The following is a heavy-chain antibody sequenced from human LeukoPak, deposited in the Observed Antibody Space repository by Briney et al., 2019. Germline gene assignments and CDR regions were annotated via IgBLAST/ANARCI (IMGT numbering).Heavy chain of an antibody. Sequence: GGSPRLSCAASGFTFSSYSMNWVCQAQGKGQEGVSSISSSSSYIYYADSVKGRFTIFRDNAKNSLFLQMNSLRAEDTAVYYCARSGVVVAALERGVANWFDPWGQGTLVTVSS. V-gene: IGHV3-21*01. CDR3: ARSGVVVAALERGVANWFDP. CDR1: GFTFSSYS. J-gene: IGHJ5*02. CDR2: ISSSSSYI. D-gene: IGHD2-15*01.